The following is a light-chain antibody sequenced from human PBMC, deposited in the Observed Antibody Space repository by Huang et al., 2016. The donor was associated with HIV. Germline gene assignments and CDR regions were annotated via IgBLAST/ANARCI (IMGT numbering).Light chain of an antibody. CDR1: QSVLYSSKNNNY. CDR3: QQYYSTLYT. Sequence: DIVMTQSPDSLSVSLGERATNNCKSSQSVLYSSKNNNYLAWYQQKPGQPPKLLIYWASTRESGVPDRFSGSGSGTDFTLTISSLQAEDVAVYYCQQYYSTLYTFGQGTKLEIK. J-gene: IGKJ2*01. CDR2: WAS. V-gene: IGKV4-1*01.